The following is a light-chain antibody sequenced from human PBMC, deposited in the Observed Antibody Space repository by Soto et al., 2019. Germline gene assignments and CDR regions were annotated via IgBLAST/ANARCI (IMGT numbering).Light chain of an antibody. Sequence: QSALTQPPSASGSPRQSVTISCTGTSSDVGGYNYVAWYQQHPGKAPKLMIYEVSKRPSGVPDRFSGSKSGSTASLTVSGLQADDEAEYYCASYAGTKLFVFGSGTKLTVL. CDR2: EVS. CDR3: ASYAGTKLFV. V-gene: IGLV2-8*01. J-gene: IGLJ1*01. CDR1: SSDVGGYNY.